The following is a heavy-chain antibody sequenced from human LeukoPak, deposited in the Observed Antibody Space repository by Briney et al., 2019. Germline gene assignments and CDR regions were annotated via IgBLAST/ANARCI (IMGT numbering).Heavy chain of an antibody. CDR3: AKDGSSYDFDY. CDR1: GFTFSSYG. J-gene: IGHJ4*02. V-gene: IGHV3-30*18. D-gene: IGHD3/OR15-3a*01. Sequence: GGSLRLSCAASGFTFSSYGMHWVRQAPGKGLEWVAVISYDGSNKYYADSVKGRFTISRDNSKNTLYLQMNSLRAEDTAVYYCAKDGSSYDFDYWGQGTLVTVSS. CDR2: ISYDGSNK.